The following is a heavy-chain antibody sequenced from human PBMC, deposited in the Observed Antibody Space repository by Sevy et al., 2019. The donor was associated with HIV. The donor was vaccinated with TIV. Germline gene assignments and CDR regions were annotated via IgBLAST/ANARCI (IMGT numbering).Heavy chain of an antibody. CDR1: GFTFSSYA. D-gene: IGHD3-3*01. CDR3: AREYYDFWTGPINYYYGMDV. Sequence: GGSLRLSCEASGFTFSSYAMHWVRQAPGKGLDWVGIISHDGNIKVYTDSVRGRFTISRDNFKSNLYLEMNNLITEDTTVYYCAREYYDFWTGPINYYYGMDVWGQGTTVTVSS. J-gene: IGHJ6*02. V-gene: IGHV3-30-3*01. CDR2: ISHDGNIK.